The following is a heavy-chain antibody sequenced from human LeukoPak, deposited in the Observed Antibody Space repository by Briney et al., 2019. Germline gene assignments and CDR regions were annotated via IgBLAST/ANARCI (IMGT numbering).Heavy chain of an antibody. V-gene: IGHV3-7*01. D-gene: IGHD6-13*01. J-gene: IGHJ4*02. CDR1: GFTFSSYW. Sequence: GGSLRLSCAASGFTFSSYWMSWVRQAPGKGLEWVANIKQDGSEKYYADSVKGRFTISRDNAKNSLYLQMNSLRAEDTAVYYCARVWLEYSSSWYFDYWGQGTLVTVSS. CDR3: ARVWLEYSSSWYFDY. CDR2: IKQDGSEK.